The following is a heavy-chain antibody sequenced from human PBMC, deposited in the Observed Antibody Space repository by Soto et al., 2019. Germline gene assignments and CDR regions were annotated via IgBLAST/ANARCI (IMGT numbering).Heavy chain of an antibody. Sequence: QVQLQESGPGLVKPSETLSLTCTVSGGSISSYYWSWIRQPPGKGLEWIGYIYYSGSTNYNPSLESRVTISVDTSKNQFSLKLSSVTAADTAVYYCARSMGLYCSGGSCYGGDWFDPWGQGTLVTVSS. CDR1: GGSISSYY. J-gene: IGHJ5*02. D-gene: IGHD2-15*01. V-gene: IGHV4-59*01. CDR2: IYYSGST. CDR3: ARSMGLYCSGGSCYGGDWFDP.